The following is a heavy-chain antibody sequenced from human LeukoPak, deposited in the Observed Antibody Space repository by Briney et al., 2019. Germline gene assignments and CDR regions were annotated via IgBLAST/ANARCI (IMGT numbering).Heavy chain of an antibody. CDR3: ARAGDSSSWSD. CDR2: ISSSSSYI. J-gene: IGHJ4*02. V-gene: IGHV3-11*06. Sequence: GGSLRLSCAASGFSFSDYYMGWIRQAPGKGLEWVSSISSSSSYIYYADSVKGRFTISRDNAKNSLYLQMNSLRAEDTAVYYCARAGDSSSWSDWGQGTLVTVSS. CDR1: GFSFSDYY. D-gene: IGHD6-13*01.